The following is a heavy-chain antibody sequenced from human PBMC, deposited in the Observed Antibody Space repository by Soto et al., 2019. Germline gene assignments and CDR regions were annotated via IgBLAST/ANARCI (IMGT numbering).Heavy chain of an antibody. CDR1: GYSFTTYG. D-gene: IGHD6-13*01. CDR3: ARGRGSSSWYEISHYFDT. CDR2: ISAYNGHT. Sequence: VQLVQSPAEVKKSGASVKVSCQTSGYSFTTYGTSWVRQAPGQGLEWIGWISAYNGHTIYAHDFQDRVTLTTDTSTSTAYMELRSLRYDDTAIYYCARGRGSSSWYEISHYFDTWGQVTLVTVSS. J-gene: IGHJ4*02. V-gene: IGHV1-18*01.